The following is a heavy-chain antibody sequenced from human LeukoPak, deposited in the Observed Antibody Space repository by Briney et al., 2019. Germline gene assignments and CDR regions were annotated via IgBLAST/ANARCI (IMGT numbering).Heavy chain of an antibody. J-gene: IGHJ4*02. CDR2: IRNKAYGETT. CDR1: GFTFGDYA. Sequence: PGGSLRLSCLVSGFTFGDYAVDWVRQAPGKGLEWVGFIRNKAYGETTEYAASVNGRFTISRDHSKSNAYLQMNSLKTDDAAVYFCCMQRLVGLTYFDYWGQGTLVTVSS. D-gene: IGHD2-8*01. V-gene: IGHV3-49*04. CDR3: CMQRLVGLTYFDY.